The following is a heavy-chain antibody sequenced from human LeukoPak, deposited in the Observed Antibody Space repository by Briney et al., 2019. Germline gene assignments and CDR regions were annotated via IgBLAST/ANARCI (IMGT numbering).Heavy chain of an antibody. Sequence: ASVNVSCTVSGYTLTELSMHGVRQAPGKGLEWVGGFDTEDGETIYAQTCQGRDTMNEHTSTDTAYLELSSLRSQDTGGYYCATVTGQGYGRDVWGQDTTVSVPS. J-gene: IGHJ6*01. CDR1: GYTLTELS. V-gene: IGHV1-24*01. CDR3: ATVTGQGYGRDV. CDR2: FDTEDGET. D-gene: IGHD1-14*01.